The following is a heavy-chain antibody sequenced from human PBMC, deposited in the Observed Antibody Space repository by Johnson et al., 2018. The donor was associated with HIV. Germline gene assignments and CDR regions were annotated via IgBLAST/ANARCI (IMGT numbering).Heavy chain of an antibody. Sequence: QVQLVESGGGLVQPGRSLRLSCAASGFTFSSYAMHWVRQAPGKGLEWVAVISYDGSKKYYAGSVKGRFTISRDNSKTTLYLQMNSLRAEDTAVYYCAKAPYGSGIRPGAFDIWGQGTMVTVSS. CDR2: ISYDGSKK. J-gene: IGHJ3*02. CDR3: AKAPYGSGIRPGAFDI. V-gene: IGHV3-30*04. CDR1: GFTFSSYA. D-gene: IGHD3-10*01.